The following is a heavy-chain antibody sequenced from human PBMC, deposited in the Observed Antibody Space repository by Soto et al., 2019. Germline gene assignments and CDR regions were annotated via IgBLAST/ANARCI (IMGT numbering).Heavy chain of an antibody. CDR3: TIGLTGGWGAFDI. CDR1: GYTFTSYG. J-gene: IGHJ3*02. V-gene: IGHV1-18*01. Sequence: QVQLVQSGAEVKKPGASVKVSCKASGYTFTSYGISWVRQAPGQGLEWMGWISPYNGNTDYAQKFQDRVTMTTDTXTSTAYMELRSLRSDDTAVYYCTIGLTGGWGAFDIWGQGTMVTVSS. CDR2: ISPYNGNT. D-gene: IGHD6-19*01.